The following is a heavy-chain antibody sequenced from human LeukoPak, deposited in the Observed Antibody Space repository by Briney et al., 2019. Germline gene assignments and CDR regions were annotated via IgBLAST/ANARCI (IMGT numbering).Heavy chain of an antibody. CDR2: INPDGSAK. J-gene: IGHJ4*02. D-gene: IGHD1-14*01. Sequence: GGSLRLSCAASGFTFSTSWMTWVRQAPGKGLEWVANINPDGSAKNYVGFVQGRFTISRDNAKNSVYLQMSSLGAEDTAVYFCARDVAYNAFDYWGQGTLVTVSS. CDR1: GFTFSTSW. CDR3: ARDVAYNAFDY. V-gene: IGHV3-7*01.